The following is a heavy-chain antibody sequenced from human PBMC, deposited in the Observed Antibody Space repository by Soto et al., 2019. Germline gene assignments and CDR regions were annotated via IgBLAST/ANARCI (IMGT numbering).Heavy chain of an antibody. CDR2: VNPGSGDT. V-gene: IGHV1-8*01. CDR3: ARMYSFGSLNWFDP. D-gene: IGHD5-18*01. CDR1: GYTFTNND. Sequence: QVQLVQSGAEVKKPGASVKVSCKASGYTFTNNDVSWVRQATGQGLEWMGWVNPGSGDTGYAQKFQGRLTMTRDISIATAYMELNSLTSEDTAIYYCARMYSFGSLNWFDPWGQGTLVTVSS. J-gene: IGHJ5*02.